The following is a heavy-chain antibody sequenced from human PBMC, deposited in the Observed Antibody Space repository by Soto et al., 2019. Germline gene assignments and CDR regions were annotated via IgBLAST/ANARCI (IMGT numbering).Heavy chain of an antibody. J-gene: IGHJ6*03. Sequence: ASVKVSCKASGYTFTSYGISWVRQAPGQGLEWMGWISAYNGNTNYAQKLQGRVTMTTDTSTSTAYMELRSLRSDDTAVYYCARARRGRYYYYYMDVWGKGTTVTVSS. V-gene: IGHV1-18*01. CDR1: GYTFTSYG. CDR3: ARARRGRYYYYYMDV. CDR2: ISAYNGNT.